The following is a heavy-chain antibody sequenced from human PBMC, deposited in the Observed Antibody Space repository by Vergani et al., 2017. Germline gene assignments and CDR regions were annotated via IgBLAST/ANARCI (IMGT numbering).Heavy chain of an antibody. CDR3: ARVLYCTNGVFYYYYYGMDV. CDR1: GYTFTSYD. J-gene: IGHJ6*02. CDR2: MNPNSGNT. V-gene: IGHV1-8*01. Sequence: QVQLVQSGAEVKKPGASVKVSCKASGYTFTSYDINWVRQATGQGLEWMGWMNPNSGNTGYAQKFQGRVTMTRNTSISTAYMELSSLRSEDTAVYYCARVLYCTNGVFYYYYYGMDVWGQGTTVTVSS. D-gene: IGHD2-8*01.